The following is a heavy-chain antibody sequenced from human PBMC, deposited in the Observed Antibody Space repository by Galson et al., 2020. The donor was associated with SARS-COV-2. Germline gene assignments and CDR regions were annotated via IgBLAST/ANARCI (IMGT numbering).Heavy chain of an antibody. CDR2: IFYDGSDK. CDR3: SRDGQSSSGWAFHY. Sequence: GESLKISCAASGFTFSSHAMHRVRQAPGKGLEWVAQIFYDGSDKYYGDSGKGRFTISRHSSKNMVYLQMNNLRADDTAVYYCSRDGQSSSGWAFHYWGQRPLVTVSS. J-gene: IGHJ4*02. CDR1: GFTFSSHA. V-gene: IGHV3-33*01. D-gene: IGHD6-19*01.